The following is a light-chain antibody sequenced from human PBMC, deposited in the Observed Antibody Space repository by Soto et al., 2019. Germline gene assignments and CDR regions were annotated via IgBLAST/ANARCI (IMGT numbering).Light chain of an antibody. V-gene: IGLV1-40*01. J-gene: IGLJ2*01. CDR2: GNS. CDR1: SSNIGAGYD. Sequence: QSVLTQPPSVSGAPGQRVTISCTGSSSNIGAGYDVHWYQHLPGTAPKLLIYGNSNRPSGVPDRFSGSKSGTSASLAITGHQAEDEADYYCQYYDSSLSGVVFGGGTKLTVL. CDR3: QYYDSSLSGVV.